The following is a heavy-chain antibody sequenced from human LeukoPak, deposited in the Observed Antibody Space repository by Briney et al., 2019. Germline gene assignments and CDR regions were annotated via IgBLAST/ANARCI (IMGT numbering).Heavy chain of an antibody. Sequence: GGSLRLSCAASGFTFSDYYMGWIRQAPGKGLEWVSYISSSGSTIYYADSVKGRFTISRDNAKNSLYLQMNSLRAEDTAVYYCAGDGGLGPYYFDYWGQGTLVTVSS. CDR1: GFTFSDYY. V-gene: IGHV3-11*04. CDR3: AGDGGLGPYYFDY. D-gene: IGHD3-16*01. J-gene: IGHJ4*02. CDR2: ISSSGSTI.